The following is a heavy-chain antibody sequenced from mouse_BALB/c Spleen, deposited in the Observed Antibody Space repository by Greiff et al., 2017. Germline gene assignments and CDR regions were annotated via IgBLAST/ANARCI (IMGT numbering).Heavy chain of an antibody. V-gene: IGHV1-15*01. D-gene: IGHD1-1*02. CDR2: INPSNGGT. J-gene: IGHJ3*01. Sequence: QVQLQQSGAELVRPGASVKLSCKALGYTFTDYEMHWVKQTPVHGLEWIGEINPSNGGTNFNEKFKSKATLTVDKSSSTAYMQLSSLTSEDSAVYYCTRGGGSRSWFAYWGQGTLVTVSA. CDR1: GYTFTDYE. CDR3: TRGGGSRSWFAY.